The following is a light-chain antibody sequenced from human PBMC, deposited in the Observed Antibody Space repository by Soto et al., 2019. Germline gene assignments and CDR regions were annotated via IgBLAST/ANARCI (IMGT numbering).Light chain of an antibody. J-gene: IGLJ2*01. CDR1: SSNIGNNF. CDR3: ATWESSLSIGV. CDR2: DNN. Sequence: VLTQPPSVSAAPGQKVTISCSGSSSNIGNNFVSWYQQLPGTAPKLLIYDNNKRPSRIPDRFSGSKSGTSATLGITGLQSGDEADYYCATWESSLSIGVFGGGT. V-gene: IGLV1-51*01.